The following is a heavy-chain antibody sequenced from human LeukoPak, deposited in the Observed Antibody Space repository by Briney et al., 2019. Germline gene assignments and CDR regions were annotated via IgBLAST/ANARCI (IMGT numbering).Heavy chain of an antibody. V-gene: IGHV3-48*01. D-gene: IGHD3-3*01. CDR2: ISSRLDSSM. CDR3: ATGVRDILSGYYTDYYFYYMAV. J-gene: IGHJ6*03. Sequence: GGSLRLSCAASGFTFNVYSMNWVRQAPGKGLEWVSFISSRLDSSMYYADSLKGRFTISRDNAKHSQYLQMNSLRAEDTAVYYCATGVRDILSGYYTDYYFYYMAVWGKGTTVTVSS. CDR1: GFTFNVYS.